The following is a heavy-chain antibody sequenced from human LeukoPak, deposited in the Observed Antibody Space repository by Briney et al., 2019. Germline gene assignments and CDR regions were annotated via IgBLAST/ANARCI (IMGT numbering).Heavy chain of an antibody. CDR1: GFTFSSYS. Sequence: GGSLRLSCAASGFTFSSYSMNWVRQAPGKGLEWVSSITRSSIYIYYADSVKGRFTISRDNARNSLYLQMNSLRAEDTAVYYCAKDLTGGSYGAFDIWGQGTMVTVSS. CDR3: AKDLTGGSYGAFDI. J-gene: IGHJ3*02. V-gene: IGHV3-21*04. CDR2: ITRSSIYI. D-gene: IGHD1-26*01.